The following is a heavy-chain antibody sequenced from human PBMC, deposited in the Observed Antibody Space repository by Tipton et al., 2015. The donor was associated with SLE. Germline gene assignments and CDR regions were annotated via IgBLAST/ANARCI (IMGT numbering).Heavy chain of an antibody. CDR2: IRYDGSNK. Sequence: SLRLSCAASGFTFSSYGMHWVRQAPGKGLEWVAFIRYDGSNKYYADSVKGRFTISRDNSKNTLYLQMNSLRAEDTAVYYCAKDPDEYCSSTSCYAFDYWGQGTLVTVSS. J-gene: IGHJ4*02. V-gene: IGHV3-30*02. D-gene: IGHD2-2*01. CDR1: GFTFSSYG. CDR3: AKDPDEYCSSTSCYAFDY.